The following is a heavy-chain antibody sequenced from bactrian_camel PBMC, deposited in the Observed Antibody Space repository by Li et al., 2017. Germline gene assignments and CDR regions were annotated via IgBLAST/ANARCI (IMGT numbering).Heavy chain of an antibody. CDR3: AARGPYCYTKLSVRDFTY. J-gene: IGHJ6*01. D-gene: IGHD2*01. CDR2: VYSDSGDT. V-gene: IGHV3S6*01. Sequence: HVQLVESGGGSAQAGGSLRLSCAASGDASESSCFVWFRRRPGKGPERVATVYSDSGDTYYHDSAVKGRFTVSQDSAKNTVYLQMNSLKPEDTAMYYCAARGPYCYTKLSVRDFTYWGQG. CDR1: GDASESSC.